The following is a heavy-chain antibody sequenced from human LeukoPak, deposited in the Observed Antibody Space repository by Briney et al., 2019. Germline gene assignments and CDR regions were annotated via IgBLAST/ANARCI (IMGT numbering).Heavy chain of an antibody. Sequence: SGGSLRLSCAASGFIFDDYGMSWVRQAPGKGLEWVSGINWNGGSPGYADSVRGRFTISRDNAKNSLYLQMNSLRAEDTALYYCARVDAISHTNWGFGGHSNNFXFWGQGTLVTVSS. CDR2: INWNGGSP. J-gene: IGHJ4*02. CDR1: GFIFDDYG. D-gene: IGHD7-27*01. CDR3: ARVDAISHTNWGFGGHSNNFXF. V-gene: IGHV3-20*04.